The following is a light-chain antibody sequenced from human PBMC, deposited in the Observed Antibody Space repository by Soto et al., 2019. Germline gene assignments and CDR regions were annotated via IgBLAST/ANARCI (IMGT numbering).Light chain of an antibody. J-gene: IGLJ2*01. CDR3: SSYTSSSTVL. Sequence: QSALTQPASGSGSPGQSITLSCTGTSSDVGGYNYVSWYQQHPGKAPKLTIYDVSNRPSGVSNRFSGSKSGNTASLTISGLQAEDEADYYCSSYTSSSTVLFGGGTQLTVL. CDR1: SSDVGGYNY. CDR2: DVS. V-gene: IGLV2-14*01.